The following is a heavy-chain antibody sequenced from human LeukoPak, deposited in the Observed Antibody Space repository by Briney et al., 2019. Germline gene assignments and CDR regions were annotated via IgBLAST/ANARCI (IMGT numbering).Heavy chain of an antibody. J-gene: IGHJ4*02. CDR3: AKASWVSRADAVL. V-gene: IGHV3-23*01. CDR2: LRGDGET. Sequence: PGGSLRLSCAVSGFTFSSYAMSWVRQAPARGLEWVSSLRGDGETFYIDSVKGRFTLSRDESRNTVYLQLNNLRVEDTAVYFCAKASWVSRADAVLWGQGTLVTVSS. CDR1: GFTFSSYA. D-gene: IGHD3-16*01.